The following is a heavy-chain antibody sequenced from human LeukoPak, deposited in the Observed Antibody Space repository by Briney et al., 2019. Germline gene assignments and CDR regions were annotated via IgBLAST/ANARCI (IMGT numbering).Heavy chain of an antibody. Sequence: AGESLKISCKGSGYSFTSYWIGWVRQMPGKGLEWMGIIYPGDSDTRCSPSFQGQVTISADKSISTAYLQWSSLKASDTAMYYCARMIGYYYGSGSYFDYWGQGTLVTVSS. V-gene: IGHV5-51*01. D-gene: IGHD3-10*01. CDR3: ARMIGYYYGSGSYFDY. CDR2: IYPGDSDT. J-gene: IGHJ4*02. CDR1: GYSFTSYW.